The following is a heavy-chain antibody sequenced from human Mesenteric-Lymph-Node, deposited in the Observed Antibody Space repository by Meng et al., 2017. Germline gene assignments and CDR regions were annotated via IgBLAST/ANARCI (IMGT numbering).Heavy chain of an antibody. CDR3: ARDHWGSLDY. CDR2: AGTNFNPSV. D-gene: IGHD7-27*01. J-gene: IGHJ4*02. CDR1: GGSVSSGDYQ. V-gene: IGHV4-61*08. Sequence: VQLEESGPGLVRPSETLSLICTVSGGSVSSGDYQWGWIRQPPGKGLEWIGYAGTNFNPSVNINPSLKSRVTISLDTSKNQFSLKLSSVTAADTAVYYCARDHWGSLDYWGQGILVTVSS.